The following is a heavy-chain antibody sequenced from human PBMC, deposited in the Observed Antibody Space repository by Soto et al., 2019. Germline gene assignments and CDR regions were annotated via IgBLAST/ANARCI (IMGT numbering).Heavy chain of an antibody. CDR1: GFSFTNFA. J-gene: IGHJ4*02. CDR3: AKDDFTDRGDDYFDY. CDR2: IGASGDIT. Sequence: VQLLESGGGLVQPGGSLRLSCVASGFSFTNFAMSWVRQAPGKGLEWVAGIGASGDITWYADSVKGRLSISRDNSKNTLYLQLNSLRFEDTAVYYCAKDDFTDRGDDYFDYWGPGPLVTVSS. D-gene: IGHD2-21*02. V-gene: IGHV3-23*01.